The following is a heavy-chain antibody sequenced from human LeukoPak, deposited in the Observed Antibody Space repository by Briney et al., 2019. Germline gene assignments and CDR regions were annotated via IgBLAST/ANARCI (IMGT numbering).Heavy chain of an antibody. V-gene: IGHV3-9*01. D-gene: IGHD3/OR15-3a*01. CDR1: GFTFDDYA. CDR3: AKDKDWNYYYYYMDV. Sequence: GGSLRLSCAASGFTFDDYAMHWVRQAPGKGLEWVSGISWNSGSIGYADSVKGRFTISRDNAKNSLYLQMNSLRAGDTALYYCAKDKDWNYYYYYMDVWGKGTTVTVSS. CDR2: ISWNSGSI. J-gene: IGHJ6*03.